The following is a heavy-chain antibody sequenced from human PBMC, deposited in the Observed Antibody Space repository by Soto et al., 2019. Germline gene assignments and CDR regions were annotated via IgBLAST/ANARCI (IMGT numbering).Heavy chain of an antibody. J-gene: IGHJ6*02. CDR1: GGSFSGYY. V-gene: IGHV4-34*01. D-gene: IGHD4-17*01. CDR2: VNHSGST. Sequence: PSETLSLTCAVYGGSFSGYYWSWIRQPPGKGLEWIGEVNHSGSTNYNPSLESRVTISVDTSKNQFSLKLSSVTAADTAVYYCARAEGEDYGDYVYYYYGMDVWGQGTTVTVSS. CDR3: ARAEGEDYGDYVYYYYGMDV.